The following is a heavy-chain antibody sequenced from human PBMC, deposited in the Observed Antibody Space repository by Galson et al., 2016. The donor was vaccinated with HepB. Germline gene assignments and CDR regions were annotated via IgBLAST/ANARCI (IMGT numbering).Heavy chain of an antibody. Sequence: SVKVSCKASGFSISYSAVQWVRQARGQRLEWIGWIVVGSGKTDYAQKFQERVTITSDMSTSTVYMEVSSLRSEDTAVYYCAGELAPGDDLWWFDPWGQGTQVTVSS. CDR3: AGELAPGDDLWWFDP. CDR2: IVVGSGKT. CDR1: GFSISYSA. D-gene: IGHD3-3*01. J-gene: IGHJ5*02. V-gene: IGHV1-58*01.